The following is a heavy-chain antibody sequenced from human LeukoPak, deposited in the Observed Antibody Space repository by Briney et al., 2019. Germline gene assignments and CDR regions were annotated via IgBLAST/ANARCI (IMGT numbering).Heavy chain of an antibody. Sequence: SETLSVTCTVSGGSISSYYWSWIRQPPGKGLEWIGYIYYSGSTNYNPSLKSRVTISVDTSKNQFSLKLGSVTAADTAVYYCARGYSGYDAFDIWGQGTMVTVSS. CDR2: IYYSGST. D-gene: IGHD5-12*01. CDR3: ARGYSGYDAFDI. V-gene: IGHV4-59*01. J-gene: IGHJ3*02. CDR1: GGSISSYY.